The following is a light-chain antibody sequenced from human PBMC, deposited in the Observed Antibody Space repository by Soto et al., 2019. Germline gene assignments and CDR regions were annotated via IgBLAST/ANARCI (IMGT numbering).Light chain of an antibody. V-gene: IGKV1-5*03. CDR1: QSISSW. CDR2: KAS. CDR3: QQYNTHST. Sequence: DIPMTQSPSTLSASVGDRLTITCRASQSISSWSAWYQQPPGKAPNLLIYKASSLESGVPSSLSGSASGIEFPLTISRMPPDDSATYYCQQYNTHSTFGQGTKVDIK. J-gene: IGKJ1*01.